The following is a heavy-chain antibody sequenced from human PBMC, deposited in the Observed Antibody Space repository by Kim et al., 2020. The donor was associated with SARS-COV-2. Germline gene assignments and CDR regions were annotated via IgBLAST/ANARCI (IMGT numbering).Heavy chain of an antibody. CDR1: GGSVGRGYYH. Sequence: SETLSLSCAVSGGSVGRGYYHCSWIRQPPGKGLEWIGQMSTTGSASYNPSLKSRVSIAVDMSKNKFSLRLTSVTSADSGIYYCATYVAGGGGVGLWGPGT. CDR3: ATYVAGGGGVGL. J-gene: IGHJ3*01. CDR2: MSTTGSA. V-gene: IGHV4-61*01. D-gene: IGHD1-26*01.